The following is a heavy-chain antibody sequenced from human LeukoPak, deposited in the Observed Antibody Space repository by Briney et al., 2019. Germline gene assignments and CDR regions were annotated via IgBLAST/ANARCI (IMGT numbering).Heavy chain of an antibody. CDR2: IYPGDSDT. CDR3: ARETSTAGSFRF. J-gene: IGHJ4*02. CDR1: GYSFTSFW. Sequence: GESLKISCKGSGYSFTSFWIGWVRQMLGKGLEWMGIIYPGDSDTRYSPSFQGQVTISVDKSINTAYLQWSSLKASDTAMYYCARETSTAGSFRFWGQGTLVTVSS. V-gene: IGHV5-51*01. D-gene: IGHD4-17*01.